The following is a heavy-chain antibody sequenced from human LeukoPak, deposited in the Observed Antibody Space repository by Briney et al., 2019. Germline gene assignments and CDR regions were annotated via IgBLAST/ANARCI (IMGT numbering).Heavy chain of an antibody. J-gene: IGHJ6*03. Sequence: SETLSLTCAVYGGSFSGYYWSWIRQPPGKGLEWIGEINHSGSTNYNPSLKSRVTISVDTSKNQFSLKLSSVTAADTAVYYCASRRRNYYYYYMDVWGKGTTVTVSS. CDR3: ASRRRNYYYYYMDV. CDR1: GGSFSGYY. CDR2: INHSGST. V-gene: IGHV4-34*01.